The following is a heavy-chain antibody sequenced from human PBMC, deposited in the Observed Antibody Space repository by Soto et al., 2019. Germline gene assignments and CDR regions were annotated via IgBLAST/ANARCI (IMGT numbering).Heavy chain of an antibody. D-gene: IGHD4-17*01. Sequence: PSETLSLTCAVSGGSISSGGYSWSWIRQPPGKGLEWIGYIYHSGSTYYNPSLKSRVTISVDRSKNQFSLKLSSVTAADTAVYYCARIYGDYGGWFDPWGQGTLVTVS. V-gene: IGHV4-30-2*01. CDR1: GGSISSGGYS. CDR2: IYHSGST. J-gene: IGHJ5*02. CDR3: ARIYGDYGGWFDP.